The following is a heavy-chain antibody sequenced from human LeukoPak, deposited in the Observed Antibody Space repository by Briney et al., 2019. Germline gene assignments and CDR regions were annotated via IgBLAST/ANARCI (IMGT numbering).Heavy chain of an antibody. D-gene: IGHD1/OR15-1a*01. CDR1: GFTFRDHA. J-gene: IGHJ4*01. V-gene: IGHV3-33*01. CDR2: IWYDGSNK. Sequence: GGSLRLSCVGSGFTFRDHAMHWVRQAPDRGLEWVASIWYDGSNKYYADSVTGQFTISRDNSKNTVYLQMNSQRVEDTAIYYCARGVGTMGGRPDYWGQGTQVTVSS. CDR3: ARGVGTMGGRPDY.